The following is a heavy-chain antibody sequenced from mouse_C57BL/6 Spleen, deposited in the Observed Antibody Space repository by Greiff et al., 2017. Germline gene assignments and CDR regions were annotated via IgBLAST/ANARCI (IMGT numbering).Heavy chain of an antibody. D-gene: IGHD4-1*01. CDR1: GYAFSSSW. J-gene: IGHJ2*01. Sequence: QVQLQQSGPELVKPGASVKISCKASGYAFSSSWMNWVKQRPGKGLEWIGRIYPGDGDTNYNGKFKGTATLTADKSSSTAYMQLSSLTSEDSAVYFCARAGGDYWGQGTTLTVSS. CDR3: ARAGGDY. V-gene: IGHV1-82*01. CDR2: IYPGDGDT.